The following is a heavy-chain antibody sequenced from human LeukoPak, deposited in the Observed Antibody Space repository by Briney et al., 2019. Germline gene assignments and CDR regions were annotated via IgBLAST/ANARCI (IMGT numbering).Heavy chain of an antibody. CDR3: ATSYYYDSSGYYYGY. CDR1: GYTLTELS. CDR2: FDPEDGEA. J-gene: IGHJ4*02. Sequence: GASVKVSCKVSGYTLTELSMHWVRQAPGKGLEWMGGFDPEDGEAIYAQKFQGRVTMTEDTSTDTAYMELSSLRSEDTAVYYCATSYYYDSSGYYYGYWGQGTLVTVSS. D-gene: IGHD3-22*01. V-gene: IGHV1-24*01.